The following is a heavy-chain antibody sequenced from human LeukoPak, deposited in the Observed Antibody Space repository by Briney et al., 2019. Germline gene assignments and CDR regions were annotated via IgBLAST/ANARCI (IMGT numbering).Heavy chain of an antibody. V-gene: IGHV4-39*01. CDR1: GASISSRSNY. CDR2: IYYSGGT. CDR3: ARHPMYDSGRYSFDN. J-gene: IGHJ4*02. D-gene: IGHD3-10*01. Sequence: EPSETLSLTCTVSGASISSRSNYWGWIRQPPGKGLEWIGSIYYSGGTYYNPSLKSRVTISVHTSKNQFSLKLNSVTAADTAVYYCARHPMYDSGRYSFDNWGQGTLVTVSS.